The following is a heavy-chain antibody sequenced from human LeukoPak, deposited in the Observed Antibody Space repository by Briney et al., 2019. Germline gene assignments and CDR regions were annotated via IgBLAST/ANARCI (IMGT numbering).Heavy chain of an antibody. CDR3: AKSLRFRNDAFDI. CDR1: GFTFSSYG. Sequence: GGSLRLSCAASGFTFSSYGMSWVRQAPGKGLEWVSAISGSGGSTYYADSVKGRFTISRDNSKNTLYLQMNSLRAEDTAVYYCAKSLRFRNDAFDIWGQGTMVTVSS. CDR2: ISGSGGST. J-gene: IGHJ3*02. D-gene: IGHD3-3*01. V-gene: IGHV3-23*01.